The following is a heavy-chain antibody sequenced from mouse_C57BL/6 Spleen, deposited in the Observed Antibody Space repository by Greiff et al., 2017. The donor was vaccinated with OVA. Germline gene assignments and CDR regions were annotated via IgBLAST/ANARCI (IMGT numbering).Heavy chain of an antibody. V-gene: IGHV14-4*01. Sequence: VQLQQSGAELVRPGASVKLSCTASGFNINDDYMHWVKQRPEQGLEWIGWIDPENGDTEYASKFQGKATITADTSSNTAYLQLSSLTSEDTAVYYCTFYYGNYWGQGTTLTVSS. CDR3: TFYYGNY. CDR1: GFNINDDY. CDR2: IDPENGDT. J-gene: IGHJ2*01. D-gene: IGHD2-1*01.